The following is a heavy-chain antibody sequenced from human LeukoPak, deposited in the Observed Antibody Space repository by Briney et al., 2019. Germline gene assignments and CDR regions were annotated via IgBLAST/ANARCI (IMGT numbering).Heavy chain of an antibody. J-gene: IGHJ4*02. D-gene: IGHD5-18*01. CDR3: ATSSEGGYSYGSDIDY. Sequence: ASVKVSCKASGYTITTYYMYWVRQAPGQGLECMGRINPNRGGTNYAQKFQGRVTMTRDTTVSTAYMELSRRTSDDTAGYYCATSSEGGYSYGSDIDYWGQGTLVTVSS. CDR1: GYTITTYY. V-gene: IGHV1-2*06. CDR2: INPNRGGT.